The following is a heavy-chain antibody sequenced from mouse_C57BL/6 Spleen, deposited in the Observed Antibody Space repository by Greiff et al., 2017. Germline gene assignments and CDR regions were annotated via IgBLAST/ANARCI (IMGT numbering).Heavy chain of an antibody. J-gene: IGHJ4*01. V-gene: IGHV1-52*01. CDR2: IDPSDSDT. D-gene: IGHD3-3*01. Sequence: QVQLQQPGAELVRPGSSVKLSCKASGYTFTSYWMHWVKQRPIQGLEWIGNIDPSDSDTHYNQKFKDKATLTVDKSSSTAYMQLSSLTSEDSAVYYCARGGPYYAMDYWGQGTSVTVSA. CDR1: GYTFTSYW. CDR3: ARGGPYYAMDY.